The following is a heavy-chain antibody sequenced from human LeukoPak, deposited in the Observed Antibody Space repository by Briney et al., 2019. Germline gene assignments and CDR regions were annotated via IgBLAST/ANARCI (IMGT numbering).Heavy chain of an antibody. CDR3: AKDATASPYFHWFDN. Sequence: HPGGSLRLSCAASAFNVNNNYMSWVRQAPGKGLEWVSTIYSGGSTNYADSVKGRFTISRDNSNNTVHLQMNSLRAEDTAVYYCAKDATASPYFHWFDNWGQGTQVIVSS. D-gene: IGHD3-9*01. J-gene: IGHJ4*02. V-gene: IGHV3-53*01. CDR2: IYSGGST. CDR1: AFNVNNNY.